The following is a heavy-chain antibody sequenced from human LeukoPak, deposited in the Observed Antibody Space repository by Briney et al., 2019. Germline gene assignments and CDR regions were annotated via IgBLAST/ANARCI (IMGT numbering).Heavy chain of an antibody. V-gene: IGHV4-30-4*07. Sequence: SETLSLTCAVSGGSISSGGYSWSWIRQPPGKGLEWIGYIYYSGSTYYNPSLKSRVTISVDTSKSQFSLKLSSVTAADTAVYYCARVHRIGYGGFFDYWGQGTLVTVSS. CDR1: GGSISSGGYS. CDR2: IYYSGST. D-gene: IGHD4-23*01. CDR3: ARVHRIGYGGFFDY. J-gene: IGHJ4*02.